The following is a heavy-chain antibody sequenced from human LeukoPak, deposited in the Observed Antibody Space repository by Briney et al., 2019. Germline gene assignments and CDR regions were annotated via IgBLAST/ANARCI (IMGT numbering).Heavy chain of an antibody. CDR2: ISSGGTYE. J-gene: IGHJ4*02. Sequence: PGKSLRLSCAASGFTFSNYAMHWVRQAPGKGLEWVSLISSGGTYEYYADSVKGRFSISRDKSKNTLYLQMNSLRPEDTAVYYCATEYDNLDDYFDYWGQGTLVIVSS. D-gene: IGHD1-1*01. CDR1: GFTFSNYA. V-gene: IGHV3-30*01. CDR3: ATEYDNLDDYFDY.